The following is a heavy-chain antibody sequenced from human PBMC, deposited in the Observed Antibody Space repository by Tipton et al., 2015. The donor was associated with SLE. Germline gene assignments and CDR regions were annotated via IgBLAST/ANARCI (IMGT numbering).Heavy chain of an antibody. CDR2: ISVLGNI. V-gene: IGHV4-4*07. D-gene: IGHD5-18*01. CDR1: NVSINSYY. CDR3: ARSGWVQLWSFDA. J-gene: IGHJ5*02. Sequence: TLSLTCSVSNVSINSYYWSWIRQAAGKGLEWIGRISVLGNIHYNPSLKSRVTMSLDRSKSQFSLKLESVTAADTAVYYCARSGWVQLWSFDAWGQGTPVIVSS.